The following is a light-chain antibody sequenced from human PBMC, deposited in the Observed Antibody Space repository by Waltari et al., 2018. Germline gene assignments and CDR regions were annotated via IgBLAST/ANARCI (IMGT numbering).Light chain of an antibody. V-gene: IGKV1-5*01. J-gene: IGKJ4*01. CDR3: QQYSGYSGI. Sequence: DIQMTQSPSTLAASVGDRVTTTCRARQGISRWLAWYQQKPGKPPKVLIDDSSSLESGVPSRFSGSGSETEVTLVISNLQADDVATYYCQQYSGYSGIFGGGTKVEIK. CDR1: QGISRW. CDR2: DSS.